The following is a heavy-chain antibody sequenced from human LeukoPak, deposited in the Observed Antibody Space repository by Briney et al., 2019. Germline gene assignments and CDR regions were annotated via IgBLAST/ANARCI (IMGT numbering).Heavy chain of an antibody. CDR1: GGSISSYY. J-gene: IGHJ6*03. CDR3: ARGSRPIRIPTYMDV. CDR2: IYTSGST. Sequence: SETLSLTCTVSGGSISSYYWSWIRQPPGKGLEWIGRIYTSGSTNYNPSLKSRVTMSVDTSKNQFSLKLSSVTAADTAVYYCARGSRPIRIPTYMDVWGKGTTVTVSS. V-gene: IGHV4-4*07. D-gene: IGHD6-6*01.